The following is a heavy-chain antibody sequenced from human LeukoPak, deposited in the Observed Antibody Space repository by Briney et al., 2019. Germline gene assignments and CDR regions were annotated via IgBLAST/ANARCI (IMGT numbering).Heavy chain of an antibody. D-gene: IGHD3-22*01. CDR3: ARDFSGYYYYFDY. J-gene: IGHJ4*02. V-gene: IGHV1-3*01. CDR2: INAGNGNT. Sequence: ASVKVSCKASGYTFTSYAMHWVRQAPGQRLEWMGWINAGNGNTKCSQKFQGRVTITRDTSASTAYMGLSSLRSEDTAVYYCARDFSGYYYYFDYWGQGTLVTVSS. CDR1: GYTFTSYA.